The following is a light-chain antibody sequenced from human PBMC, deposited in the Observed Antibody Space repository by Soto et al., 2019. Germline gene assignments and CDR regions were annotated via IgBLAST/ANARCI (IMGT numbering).Light chain of an antibody. Sequence: QLVLTQSPSASASLGDSVKLTCTLSSGHSSYAIAWHQQQPEKGPRYLMKLNSDGSHSKGDGIPDRFSGSSSGAERYLTISSLQSEDEADYHCQTWGTGIQVFGGGTKLTVL. CDR1: SGHSSYA. CDR2: LNSDGSH. V-gene: IGLV4-69*01. J-gene: IGLJ3*02. CDR3: QTWGTGIQV.